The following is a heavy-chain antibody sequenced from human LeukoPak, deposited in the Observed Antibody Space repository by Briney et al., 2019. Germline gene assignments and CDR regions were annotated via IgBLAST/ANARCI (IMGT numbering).Heavy chain of an antibody. Sequence: GSLRLSCAASGFTISSPYMNWVRQAPGKGLEWVSLIYSRGGTSYADSVKGRFTTSRDSSKNTLFLQMNSLRVEDTAVYYCARAADYWGQGTLVTVSS. J-gene: IGHJ4*02. CDR2: IYSRGGT. V-gene: IGHV3-53*01. CDR1: GFTISSPY. CDR3: ARAADY.